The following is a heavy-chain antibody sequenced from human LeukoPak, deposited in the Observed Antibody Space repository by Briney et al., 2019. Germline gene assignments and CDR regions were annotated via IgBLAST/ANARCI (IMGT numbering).Heavy chain of an antibody. V-gene: IGHV6-1*01. D-gene: IGHD5-24*01. J-gene: IGHJ4*02. CDR3: AGGWLQSGFDY. CDR1: GDSVSTNSGG. Sequence: SQTLSLTCAISGDSVSTNSGGWNWIRQSPSRGLEWLGRTYDKSNWYNDYAVSVKSRITINPDTSKNQFSLQLNSVTPEDTAVYYCAGGWLQSGFDYWGQGTLVTVSS. CDR2: TYDKSNWYN.